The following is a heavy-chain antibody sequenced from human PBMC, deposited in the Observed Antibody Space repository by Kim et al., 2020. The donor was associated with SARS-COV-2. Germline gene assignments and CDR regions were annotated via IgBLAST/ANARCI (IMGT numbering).Heavy chain of an antibody. CDR1: GYSISSGYY. D-gene: IGHD2-2*01. Sequence: SETLSLTCTVSGYSISSGYYWGWIRQPPGKGLEWIGSIYHSGSTYYNPSLKSRVTISVDTSKNQFSLKLSSVTAADTAVDYCARVANQLLDYWGQGTPVT. J-gene: IGHJ4*02. V-gene: IGHV4-38-2*02. CDR3: ARVANQLLDY. CDR2: IYHSGST.